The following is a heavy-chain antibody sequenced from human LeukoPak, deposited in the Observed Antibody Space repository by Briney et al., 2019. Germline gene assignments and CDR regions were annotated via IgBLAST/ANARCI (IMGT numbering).Heavy chain of an antibody. CDR1: GGSISSGSYY. CDR3: ARVRLWFGELDAFDI. V-gene: IGHV4-61*02. CDR2: IYTSGST. D-gene: IGHD3-10*01. J-gene: IGHJ3*02. Sequence: SETLSLTCTVSGGSISSGSYYWRWIRQPAGKGLEWIGRIYTSGSTNYNPSLKSRVTISVDTSKNQFSLKLSSVTAADTAVYYCARVRLWFGELDAFDIWGQGTMVTVSS.